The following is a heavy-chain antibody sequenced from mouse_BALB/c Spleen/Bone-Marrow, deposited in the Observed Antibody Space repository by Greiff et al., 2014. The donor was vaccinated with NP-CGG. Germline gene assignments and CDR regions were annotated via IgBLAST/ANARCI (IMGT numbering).Heavy chain of an antibody. CDR2: IDPYDSDT. CDR1: GYTFTSYW. J-gene: IGHJ2*01. CDR3: ARSYDGYYVDY. V-gene: IGHV1-74*01. D-gene: IGHD2-3*01. Sequence: VQLQQSGAELVRPGASVKLSCKASGYTFTSYWMNWIKQRPEQGLEWIGRIDPYDSDTHYNQKFKDKAILTVDKSSSTAYMQLSSLTSKDSAVYYCARSYDGYYVDYWGQGTTLTVSS.